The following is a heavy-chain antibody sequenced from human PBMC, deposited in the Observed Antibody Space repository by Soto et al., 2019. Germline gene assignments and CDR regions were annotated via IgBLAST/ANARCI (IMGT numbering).Heavy chain of an antibody. V-gene: IGHV1-3*01. J-gene: IGHJ4*02. CDR1: GYTFTSYA. D-gene: IGHD3-16*01. CDR3: ARDWMGGRKVGAFDC. CDR2: INAGHGNT. Sequence: QVQLVQSGAEVKKPGASVKVSCKASGYTFTSYAMHWVRHAPGQRLAWMGGINAGHGNTKYSQNFQGRVTITRDPSSSTADMELSSLRSDDTAVYYCARDWMGGRKVGAFDCWGRGTLVTVSS.